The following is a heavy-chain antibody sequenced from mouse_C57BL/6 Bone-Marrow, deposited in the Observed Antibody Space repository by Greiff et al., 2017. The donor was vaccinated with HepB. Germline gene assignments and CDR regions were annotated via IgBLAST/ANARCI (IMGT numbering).Heavy chain of an antibody. CDR3: ARHQGYGSRWFAY. CDR2: ISSGGSYT. V-gene: IGHV5-6*02. Sequence: EVKLVESGGDLVKPGGSLKLSCAASGFTFSSYGMSWVRQTPDKRLEWVATISSGGSYTYYPDSVKGRFTISRDNAKNTLYLQMSSLKSEDTAMYYCARHQGYGSRWFAYWGQGTLVTGSA. D-gene: IGHD1-1*01. J-gene: IGHJ3*01. CDR1: GFTFSSYG.